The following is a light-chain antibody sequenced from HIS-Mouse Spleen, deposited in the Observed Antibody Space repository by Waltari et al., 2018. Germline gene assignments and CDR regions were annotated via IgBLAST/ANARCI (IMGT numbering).Light chain of an antibody. CDR1: QGISSY. Sequence: DIQLTQSPSFLSASVGDRVTITCRVSQGISSYLAWYQQKPGKAPKLLIYAASTLQSGVPSRFSGSGSGTEFTLTISCLQSEDFATYYCQQYYTYPYTFGQGTKLEIK. J-gene: IGKJ2*01. CDR2: AAS. CDR3: QQYYTYPYT. V-gene: IGKV1-9*01.